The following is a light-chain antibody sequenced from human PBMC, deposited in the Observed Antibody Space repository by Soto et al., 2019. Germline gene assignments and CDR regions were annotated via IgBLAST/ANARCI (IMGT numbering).Light chain of an antibody. CDR2: AAS. Sequence: EIVMTQSPATLSVSPGERATLSCRASQSVSRNLAWYQQKPGQAPRLLIYAASTRATGIPARFSGSGSGTEFTLTISSLQSEDFAFYYCQQYNNWPYTFGQGPKLEIK. V-gene: IGKV3-15*01. CDR1: QSVSRN. CDR3: QQYNNWPYT. J-gene: IGKJ2*01.